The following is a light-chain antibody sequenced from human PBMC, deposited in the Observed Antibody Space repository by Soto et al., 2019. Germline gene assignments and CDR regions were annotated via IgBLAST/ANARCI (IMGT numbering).Light chain of an antibody. V-gene: IGLV2-14*01. CDR1: SSDVGGYNY. CDR3: NSYASSGTLV. CDR2: EVS. J-gene: IGLJ1*01. Sequence: HSLLTQPGSVSGSPGQSSTLSCTGTSSDVGGYNYVSWYQQHPGKAPKLMIYEVSNRPSGVSNRFSGSKYGNTASLTISGLQAEAEADYYCNSYASSGTLVFGTGTKVTVL.